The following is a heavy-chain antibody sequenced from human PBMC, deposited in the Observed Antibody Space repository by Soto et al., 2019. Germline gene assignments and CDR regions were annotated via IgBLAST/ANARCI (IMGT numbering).Heavy chain of an antibody. CDR3: AKGFSYSVIDY. D-gene: IGHD5-18*01. CDR2: ISYDVSNK. V-gene: IGHV3-30*18. Sequence: QVQLVESGGGVVQPGRSLRLSRAASGFTFSSYGMHWVRQAPGKGLEWVAVISYDVSNKYYADSVKGRFTISRDNSKNTLYLQMNSLRSEDTAVYYCAKGFSYSVIDYWGQGTLVTVSS. J-gene: IGHJ4*02. CDR1: GFTFSSYG.